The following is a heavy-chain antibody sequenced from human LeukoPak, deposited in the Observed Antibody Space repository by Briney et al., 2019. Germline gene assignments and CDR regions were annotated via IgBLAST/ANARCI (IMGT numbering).Heavy chain of an antibody. CDR3: ARGAVLPAHCSGGRCYSGAFDI. CDR1: GFTFSSYW. CDR2: IKQDGSEK. Sequence: PGGSLRLSCAASGFTFSSYWMSWVRQAPGKGLEWVANIKQDGSEKYYVDSVKGRFTISRDNAKNSLYLQMNSLRAEDTAVYYCARGAVLPAHCSGGRCYSGAFDIWGQGTLVTVSS. V-gene: IGHV3-7*01. J-gene: IGHJ3*02. D-gene: IGHD2-15*01.